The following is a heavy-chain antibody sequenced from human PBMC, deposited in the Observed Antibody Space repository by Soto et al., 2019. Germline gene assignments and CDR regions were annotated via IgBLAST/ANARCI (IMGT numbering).Heavy chain of an antibody. D-gene: IGHD6-6*01. CDR3: ARGLGRQIAARPLGWFDP. Sequence: GGSLRLSCAASEFTFSSYAMHWVRQAPGKGLEWVAVISYDGSNKYYADSVKGRFTISRDNSKNTLYLQMNSLRAEDTAVYYCARGLGRQIAARPLGWFDPWGQGTLVTVSS. CDR1: EFTFSSYA. V-gene: IGHV3-30-3*01. J-gene: IGHJ5*02. CDR2: ISYDGSNK.